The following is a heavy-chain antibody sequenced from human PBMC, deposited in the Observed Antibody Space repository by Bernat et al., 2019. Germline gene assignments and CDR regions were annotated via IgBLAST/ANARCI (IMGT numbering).Heavy chain of an antibody. CDR3: TKNSGYYRLDH. CDR2: ISSDKSAQ. J-gene: IGHJ4*02. CDR1: GFTFIAYW. V-gene: IGHV3-7*03. D-gene: IGHD5-12*01. Sequence: EVQMVESGGKLFQLGGSLRLAGVVSGFTFIAYWLTWVRQAPGKGLEWVATISSDKSAQHYVDSVKGRFIISRDNAEYSLYLQMNSLRAEDTAVYYCTKNSGYYRLDHWGQGALVTVSS.